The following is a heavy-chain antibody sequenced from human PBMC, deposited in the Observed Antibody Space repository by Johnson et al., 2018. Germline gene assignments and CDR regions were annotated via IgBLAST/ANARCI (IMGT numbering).Heavy chain of an antibody. J-gene: IGHJ6*02. CDR3: ARVEGGMDV. CDR2: ISDSGSKT. V-gene: IGHV3-23*04. Sequence: EVQLVESGGGLVQPGGSLRLSCAASRFTFSSYTMMWVRQAPGEGLEWVSAISDSGSKTYYSDSVKGRFTMSRDNSKNTLYLQMSSLRVEDTAIYYCARVEGGMDVWGQGTTVTVSS. D-gene: IGHD5-24*01. CDR1: RFTFSSYT.